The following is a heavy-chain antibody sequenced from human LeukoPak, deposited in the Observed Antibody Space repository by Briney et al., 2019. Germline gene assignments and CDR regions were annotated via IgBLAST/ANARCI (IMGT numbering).Heavy chain of an antibody. J-gene: IGHJ4*02. V-gene: IGHV4-30-4*08. CDR1: GGSISSGDYY. Sequence: PSETLSPTCTVSGGSISSGDYYWSWLRQPPGKGMEWIGYIYYSGSTYYNPSLKSRVTISVDTSKNHFSLKLSSVTAADTAVYYCARGAAIRYYYDSSGYYPFDYWGQGTLVTVSS. CDR2: IYYSGST. D-gene: IGHD3-22*01. CDR3: ARGAAIRYYYDSSGYYPFDY.